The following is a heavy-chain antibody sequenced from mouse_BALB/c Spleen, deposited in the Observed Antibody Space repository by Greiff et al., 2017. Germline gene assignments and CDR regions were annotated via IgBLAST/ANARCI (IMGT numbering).Heavy chain of an antibody. V-gene: IGHV14-1*02. Sequence: VQLQQSGAELVRPGALVKLSCKASGFNIKDYYMHWVKQRPEQGLEWIGWIDPENGNTIYDPKFQGKASITADTSSNTAYLQLSSLTSEDTAVYYCARLEYYGSSSFAYWGQGTLVTVSA. CDR3: ARLEYYGSSSFAY. CDR2: IDPENGNT. D-gene: IGHD1-1*01. CDR1: GFNIKDYY. J-gene: IGHJ3*01.